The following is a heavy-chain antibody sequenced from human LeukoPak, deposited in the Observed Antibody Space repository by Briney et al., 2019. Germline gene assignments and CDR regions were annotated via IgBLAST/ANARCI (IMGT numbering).Heavy chain of an antibody. CDR1: GFTFSSYG. J-gene: IGHJ4*02. Sequence: PGRSLRLSCAASGFTFSSYGMHWVRQAPSKGLEWVAVIWYDGSNKYYADSVKGRFTISRDNSKNTLYLQMNSLRAEDTAVYYCARETYYYGSGGYFRYWGQGTLVTVSS. V-gene: IGHV3-33*01. CDR3: ARETYYYGSGGYFRY. D-gene: IGHD3-10*01. CDR2: IWYDGSNK.